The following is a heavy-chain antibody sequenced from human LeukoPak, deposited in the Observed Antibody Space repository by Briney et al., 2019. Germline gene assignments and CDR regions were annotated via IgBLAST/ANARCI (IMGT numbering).Heavy chain of an antibody. CDR3: ASHYGSGSFYSPFDY. J-gene: IGHJ4*02. D-gene: IGHD3-10*01. Sequence: IPSETLSLTCTVSGGSISSYYWSWIRQPPGKGLEWIGYIYYSGSTNYNPSLKSRVTISLDTSKNQFSLKLNSVTAADTAVYYCASHYGSGSFYSPFDYWGQGTLVTVSS. V-gene: IGHV4-59*01. CDR1: GGSISSYY. CDR2: IYYSGST.